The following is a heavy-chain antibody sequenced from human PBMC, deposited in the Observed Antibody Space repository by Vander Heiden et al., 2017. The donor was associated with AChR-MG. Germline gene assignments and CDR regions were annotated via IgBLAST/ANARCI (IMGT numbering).Heavy chain of an antibody. CDR1: VGTFSNYA. V-gene: IGHV1-69*06. D-gene: IGHD4-17*01. CDR2: NIPNCGTA. J-gene: IGHJ4*02. CDR3: ARGTTVTTSRGY. Sequence: QVQLAQSGAELKKPRSSVKASCKASVGTFSNYAINRLRQAHGQWVEWIGGNIPNCGTANYAQKFQDRVTITADKSSTAYMELSSLRTEDTAVYYCARGTTVTTSRGYWCQGTLVTVSS.